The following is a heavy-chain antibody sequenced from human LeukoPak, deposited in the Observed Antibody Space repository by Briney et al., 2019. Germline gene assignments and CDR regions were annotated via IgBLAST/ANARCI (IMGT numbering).Heavy chain of an antibody. D-gene: IGHD3-3*01. J-gene: IGHJ4*02. V-gene: IGHV1-18*01. CDR1: GYTFTSYG. CDR2: ISAYNGNT. Sequence: GSVKVSCKASGYTFTSYGISWVRQAPGQGLEWMGWISAYNGNTNCAQKLQGRVTMTTDTSTSTAYMELRSLRSDDTAVYYYARGANSGYYDFWSGYYRGSVHYFDYWGQGTLVTVSS. CDR3: ARGANSGYYDFWSGYYRGSVHYFDY.